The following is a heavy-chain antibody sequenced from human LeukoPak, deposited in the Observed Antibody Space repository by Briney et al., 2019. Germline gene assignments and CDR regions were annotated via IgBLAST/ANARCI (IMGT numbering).Heavy chain of an antibody. V-gene: IGHV3-23*01. CDR3: ARIPVVTGAHAFDI. CDR2: IRTSGQST. D-gene: IGHD2-8*02. J-gene: IGHJ3*02. Sequence: GGSLRLSCAASGFIFSNFAMSWVRQAPGKGLEWVSGIRTSGQSTYYADSVKGRFTISRDDSKNTLYLQMNSLRAEDTAVYYCARIPVVTGAHAFDIWGQGTVVTVSS. CDR1: GFIFSNFA.